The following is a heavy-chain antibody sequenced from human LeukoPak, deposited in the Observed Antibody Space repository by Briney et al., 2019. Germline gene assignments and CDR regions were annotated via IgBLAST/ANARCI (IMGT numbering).Heavy chain of an antibody. Sequence: PSETLSLTCTVSGGSISSYYWSWIRQPPGKGLEWIGYIYYSGSTNYNPSLKSRVTISVDTSKNQFSLKLSSVTADDTAVYYCASNFDYWGQGTLVTVSS. CDR1: GGSISSYY. J-gene: IGHJ4*02. CDR3: ASNFDY. CDR2: IYYSGST. V-gene: IGHV4-59*01.